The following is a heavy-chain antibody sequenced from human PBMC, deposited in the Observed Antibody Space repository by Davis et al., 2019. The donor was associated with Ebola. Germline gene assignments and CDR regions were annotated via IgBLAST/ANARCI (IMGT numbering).Heavy chain of an antibody. CDR1: RFTFDNYW. CDR3: AKEDWWRFDP. CDR2: VKEDETQK. J-gene: IGHJ5*02. V-gene: IGHV3-7*03. Sequence: GESLKISCVVSRFTFDNYWMTWVRQAPGKGLEWVASVKEDETQKYYVDSVKGRFTISRDNAQNSLYLQMNSLRAEDTAMYYCAKEDWWRFDPWGQGTLVTVSS. D-gene: IGHD2-8*02.